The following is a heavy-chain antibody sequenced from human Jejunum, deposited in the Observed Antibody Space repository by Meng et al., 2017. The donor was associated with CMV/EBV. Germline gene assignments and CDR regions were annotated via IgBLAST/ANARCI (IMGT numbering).Heavy chain of an antibody. J-gene: IGHJ4*02. CDR2: ISTSRGDT. V-gene: IGHV1-2*02. CDR3: ARDEACVHDACYLGAY. D-gene: IGHD1-26*01. Sequence: HWVRQAPGQGLEWEGWISTSRGDTNSAQKFQGRVTMTMDTSISTAYMELSSLRSDDTAVYYCARDEACVHDACYLGAYWGQGTLVTVS.